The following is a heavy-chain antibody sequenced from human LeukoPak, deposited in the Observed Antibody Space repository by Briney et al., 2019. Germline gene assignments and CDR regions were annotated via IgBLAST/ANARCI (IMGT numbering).Heavy chain of an antibody. CDR2: IIPIFGTA. J-gene: IGHJ3*02. CDR1: GGTFSSYA. D-gene: IGHD3-10*01. CDR3: ARGAPLKRIIMVRGDANVFDI. Sequence: SVKVSCKASGGTFSSYAISWVRQAPGQGLEWMGGIIPIFGTANYAQKLQSRVTITADESTSTAYMELSSLRSEDTAVYYCARGAPLKRIIMVRGDANVFDIWGQGTMVTVSS. V-gene: IGHV1-69*13.